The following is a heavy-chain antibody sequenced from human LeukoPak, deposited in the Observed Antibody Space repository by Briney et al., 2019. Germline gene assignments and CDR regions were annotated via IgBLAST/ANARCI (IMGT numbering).Heavy chain of an antibody. Sequence: GGSLRLSCAASGFTFSSYAMHWVRQAPGKGLEYVSAISSNGGSTYYANSVKGRFTISRDNSKNTLYLQMGSLRAEDTAVYYCARSGLREEWELLGLFDYWGQGTLVTVSS. D-gene: IGHD1-26*01. V-gene: IGHV3-64*01. J-gene: IGHJ4*02. CDR1: GFTFSSYA. CDR3: ARSGLREEWELLGLFDY. CDR2: ISSNGGST.